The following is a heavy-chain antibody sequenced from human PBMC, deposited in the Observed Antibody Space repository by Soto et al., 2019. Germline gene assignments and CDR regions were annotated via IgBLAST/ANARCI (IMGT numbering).Heavy chain of an antibody. D-gene: IGHD6-13*01. Sequence: GASLKVSCKASGYAFTIYYMHWVRQAPGQGLEWMGIINPSGGSTSYAQKFQGRVTMTRDTSTSTVYMELSSLRSEDTAVYYCARVAAAGKYYYYSSGMDVWGQGTTVTVSS. CDR1: GYAFTIYY. J-gene: IGHJ6*02. V-gene: IGHV1-46*01. CDR3: ARVAAAGKYYYYSSGMDV. CDR2: INPSGGST.